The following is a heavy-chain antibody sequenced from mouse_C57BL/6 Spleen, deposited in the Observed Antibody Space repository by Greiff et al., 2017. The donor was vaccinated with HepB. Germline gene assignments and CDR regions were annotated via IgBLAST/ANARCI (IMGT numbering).Heavy chain of an antibody. CDR2: IYPGDGDT. J-gene: IGHJ3*01. V-gene: IGHV1-82*01. CDR1: GYAFSSSW. Sequence: VQLQQSGPELVKPGASVKISCKASGYAFSSSWMNWVKQRPGKGLEWIGRIYPGDGDTNYNGKFKGKATLTADKSSSTAYMQLSSLTSEDSAVYVCAGDGNYLAWFAYWGQGTLVTVSA. D-gene: IGHD2-1*01. CDR3: AGDGNYLAWFAY.